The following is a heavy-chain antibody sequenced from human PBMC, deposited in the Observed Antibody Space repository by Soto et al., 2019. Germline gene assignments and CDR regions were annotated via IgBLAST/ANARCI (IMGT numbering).Heavy chain of an antibody. CDR3: AKDRVGGTYYTPLGF. CDR2: ITYDGSKK. J-gene: IGHJ4*02. D-gene: IGHD3-3*01. Sequence: QVQLVESGGGVVQPGGSLRLSCQASGFNFDNYGMHWVRQAPGKGLEWVAVITYDGSKKYYADSVKGRFTISRDNSKNKLSLQLNTLKPEDTAVYHCAKDRVGGTYYTPLGFWGQGTLVNVS. CDR1: GFNFDNYG. V-gene: IGHV3-30*18.